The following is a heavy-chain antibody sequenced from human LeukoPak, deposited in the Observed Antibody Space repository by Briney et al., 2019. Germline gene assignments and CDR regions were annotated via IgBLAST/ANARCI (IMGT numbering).Heavy chain of an antibody. CDR2: IRYDGSNK. CDR1: GFTFSSYG. V-gene: IGHV3-30*02. J-gene: IGHJ4*01. CDR3: AKDWVRVLIRSGGY. Sequence: PGGSLRLSCAASGFTFSSYGMHWVRQAPGKGLEWVAFIRYDGSNKYYADSVKGRFTISRDNSKNALYLQMNSLRAEDTGVYYCAKDWVRVLIRSGGYWGHGTLVTVSS. D-gene: IGHD3-3*01.